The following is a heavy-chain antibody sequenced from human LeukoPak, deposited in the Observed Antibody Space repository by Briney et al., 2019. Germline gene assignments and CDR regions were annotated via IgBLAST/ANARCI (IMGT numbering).Heavy chain of an antibody. CDR3: ARESADGEALDY. CDR1: GGSISSYY. V-gene: IGHV4-59*01. J-gene: IGHJ4*02. CDR2: IYYSGST. Sequence: MPSETLSLTCTVSGGSISSYYWSWIRQPPGKGLEWIGYIYYSGSTNYNPSLKSRVTISVDTSKNQFSLKLSSVTAADTAVYYCARESADGEALDYWGQGTLVTVSS.